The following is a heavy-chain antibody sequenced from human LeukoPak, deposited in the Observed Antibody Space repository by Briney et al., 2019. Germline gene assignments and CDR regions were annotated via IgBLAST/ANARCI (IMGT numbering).Heavy chain of an antibody. V-gene: IGHV3-23*01. D-gene: IGHD3-10*01. CDR3: ASGYGSGSYSYYYGMDV. CDR2: ISGSGGST. CDR1: GFTFSSYA. J-gene: IGHJ6*02. Sequence: GGSLRLSCAASGFTFSSYAMSRVRQAPGKGLEWVSAISGSGGSTYYADSVKGRFTISRDNSKNTLYLQMNSLRAEDTAVYYCASGYGSGSYSYYYGMDVWGQGTTVTVS.